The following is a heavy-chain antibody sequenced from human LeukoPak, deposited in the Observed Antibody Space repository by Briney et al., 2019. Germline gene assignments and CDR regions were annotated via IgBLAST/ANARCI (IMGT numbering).Heavy chain of an antibody. J-gene: IGHJ4*02. D-gene: IGHD6-19*01. V-gene: IGHV6-1*01. CDR3: ASGWHLNY. Sequence: SQTLSLTCAISGDSVSSNSAAWNWIRQSPSRGLEWLGRTYYRSKWYNDYAVSVRSQITINPDTSKNQFSLLLNSVTPDDTAVYYCASGWHLNYWGQGTLVTVSS. CDR2: TYYRSKWYN. CDR1: GDSVSSNSAA.